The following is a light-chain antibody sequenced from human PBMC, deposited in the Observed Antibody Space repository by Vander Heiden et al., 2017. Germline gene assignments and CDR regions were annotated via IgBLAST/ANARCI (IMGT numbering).Light chain of an antibody. CDR3: GTWDSSLSAWV. Sequence: QSVLTQPPSVSAAPGQKVTISCSGSSSNIGNNYVSWYQQLPGTAPKLLMYDNNKRPSGIPDRFSGSKSGTSDTLGINGLQTGDEAEYYCGTWDSSLSAWVFGGGTKLTVL. CDR1: SSNIGNNY. V-gene: IGLV1-51*01. J-gene: IGLJ3*02. CDR2: DNN.